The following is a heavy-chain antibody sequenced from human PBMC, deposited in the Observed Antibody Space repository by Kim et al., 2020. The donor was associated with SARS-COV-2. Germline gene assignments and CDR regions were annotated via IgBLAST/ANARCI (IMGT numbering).Heavy chain of an antibody. J-gene: IGHJ4*02. CDR2: GSNK. Sequence: GSNKYYADSVKGRFTISRDNSKNTLYLQMNSLRAEDTAVYYCARRDHFDYWGQGTLVTVSS. CDR3: ARRDHFDY. V-gene: IGHV3-33*01.